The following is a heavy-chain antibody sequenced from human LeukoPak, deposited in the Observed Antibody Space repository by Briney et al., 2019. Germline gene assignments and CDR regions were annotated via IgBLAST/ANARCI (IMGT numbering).Heavy chain of an antibody. J-gene: IGHJ4*02. Sequence: GESLQISCKGSGDNLTGYWIGWARQLPGKGLEWMDIIFHGDSDTKYSPSFQGQGTISADKSISTAYLQWSSLKASDSAIYYCATTRSLGGWSGYCHYWRQGTRVTVSS. D-gene: IGHD3-3*01. CDR3: ATTRSLGGWSGYCHY. CDR1: GDNLTGYW. V-gene: IGHV5-51*01. CDR2: IFHGDSDT.